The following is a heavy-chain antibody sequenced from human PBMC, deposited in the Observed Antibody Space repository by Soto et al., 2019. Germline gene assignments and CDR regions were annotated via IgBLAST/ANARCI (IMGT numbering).Heavy chain of an antibody. CDR1: GGSISGSY. Sequence: SETLSLTCSVSGGSISGSYCSWIRQSPGKGLEWLGYVYYTGSTNYSPSLRSRVSISVDTSKNEFSLRLSSVTAADTAVYFCARSVAVPGAHIDYWGQGTQVTVSS. CDR3: ARSVAVPGAHIDY. CDR2: VYYTGST. D-gene: IGHD6-19*01. V-gene: IGHV4-59*01. J-gene: IGHJ4*02.